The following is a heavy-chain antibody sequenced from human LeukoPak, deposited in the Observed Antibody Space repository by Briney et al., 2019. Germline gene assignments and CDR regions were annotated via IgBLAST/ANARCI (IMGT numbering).Heavy chain of an antibody. D-gene: IGHD3-10*01. J-gene: IGHJ4*02. CDR2: IYYSGST. V-gene: IGHV4-31*03. CDR3: ARAPSGFGELTG. Sequence: SQTLSLTCTVSGGSISSGGYYWSWIRQHPGKGLEWIGYIYYSGSTYYNPSPKSRVTISVDTSKNQFSLKLSSVTAADTAVYYCARAPSGFGELTGWGQGTLVTVSS. CDR1: GGSISSGGYY.